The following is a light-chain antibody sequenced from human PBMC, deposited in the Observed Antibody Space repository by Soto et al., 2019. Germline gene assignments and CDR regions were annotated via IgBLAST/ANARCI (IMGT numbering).Light chain of an antibody. CDR2: KAS. Sequence: DIQMTQSPSTLSASVGGRVTITCRASQDISNWLAWYQQKPGKAPNLLIYKASTLDSGVPSRLSGSGSGTDFTLTISGLQPDDFATYYCQQYTSYYTFGQGTKVDIK. V-gene: IGKV1-5*03. CDR3: QQYTSYYT. CDR1: QDISNW. J-gene: IGKJ2*01.